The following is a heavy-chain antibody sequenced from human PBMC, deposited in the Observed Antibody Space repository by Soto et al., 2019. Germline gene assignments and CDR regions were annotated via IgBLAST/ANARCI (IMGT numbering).Heavy chain of an antibody. D-gene: IGHD6-19*01. Sequence: EVQLVESGGGLVQPGGSLRLSCAASGFTFSSYWMSWVRQAPGKGLEWVANIKQDGSEKYYVDSVKGRFTISRDNAKNSLYLQMNSLRAEDTAVYYCARDVLAVAGTNWFDHWGQGTLVTVSS. CDR1: GFTFSSYW. V-gene: IGHV3-7*05. CDR3: ARDVLAVAGTNWFDH. J-gene: IGHJ5*02. CDR2: IKQDGSEK.